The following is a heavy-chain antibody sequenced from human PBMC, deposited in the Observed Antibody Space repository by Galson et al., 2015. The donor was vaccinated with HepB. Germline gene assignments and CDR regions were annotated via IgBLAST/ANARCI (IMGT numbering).Heavy chain of an antibody. J-gene: IGHJ4*02. V-gene: IGHV1-24*01. CDR3: AREAPSSYDILTGYYKSPPSSHFDY. D-gene: IGHD3-9*01. Sequence: SVKVSCKVSGYTLTELSMHWVRQAPGKGLEWMGGFDPEDGETIYAQKFQGRVTMTEDTSTDTAYMELRSLRSDDTAVYYCAREAPSSYDILTGYYKSPPSSHFDYWGQGTLVTVSS. CDR2: FDPEDGET. CDR1: GYTLTELS.